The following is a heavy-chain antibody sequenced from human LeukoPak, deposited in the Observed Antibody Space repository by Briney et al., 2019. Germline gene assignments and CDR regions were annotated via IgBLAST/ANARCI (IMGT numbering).Heavy chain of an antibody. CDR2: IYYSGST. CDR1: GGSFSSYY. J-gene: IGHJ6*02. Sequence: SETLSLTCAVYGGSFSSYYWSWIRQPPGKGLEWIGYIYYSGSTNYNPSLKSRVTISVDTSKNQFSLKLSSVTAADTAVYYCARDRLVRLAAAVHYYGMDVWGQGTTVTVSS. CDR3: ARDRLVRLAAAVHYYGMDV. D-gene: IGHD6-13*01. V-gene: IGHV4-59*01.